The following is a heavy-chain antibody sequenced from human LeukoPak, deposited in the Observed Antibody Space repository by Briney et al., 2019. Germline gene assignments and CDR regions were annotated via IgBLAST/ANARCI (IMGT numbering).Heavy chain of an antibody. CDR3: ATHKSSSWRNNWFDP. CDR2: IIPIFGTA. D-gene: IGHD6-13*01. V-gene: IGHV1-69*05. J-gene: IGHJ5*02. CDR1: GGAFSSYA. Sequence: SVKVSCKASGGAFSSYAIRWVREAPGQGLEWMVRIIPIFGTANYAQKFQGRVTITKDASTSTAYMELSSLRSEDAAVYYCATHKSSSWRNNWFDPWGQGTLVTVSS.